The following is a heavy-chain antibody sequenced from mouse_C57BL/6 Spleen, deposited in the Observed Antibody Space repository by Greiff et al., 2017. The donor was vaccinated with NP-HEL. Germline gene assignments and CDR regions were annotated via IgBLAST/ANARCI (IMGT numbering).Heavy chain of an antibody. CDR3: ARGSDSSGSYYYAMDY. CDR2: ISSGGSYT. V-gene: IGHV5-6*01. CDR1: GFTFSSYG. J-gene: IGHJ4*01. D-gene: IGHD3-2*02. Sequence: EVMLVESGGDLVKPGGSLKLSCAASGFTFSSYGMSWVRQTPDKRLEWVATISSGGSYTYYPDSVKGRFTISRDNAKNTLYLQMSSLKSEDTAMYYCARGSDSSGSYYYAMDYWGQGTSVTVSS.